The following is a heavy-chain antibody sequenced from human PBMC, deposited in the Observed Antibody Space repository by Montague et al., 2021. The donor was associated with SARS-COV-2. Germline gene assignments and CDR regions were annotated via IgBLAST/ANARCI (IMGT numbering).Heavy chain of an antibody. CDR3: ARERGNDYGDY. J-gene: IGHJ4*02. D-gene: IGHD3-10*01. V-gene: IGHV3-33*01. CDR2: IWYDGSSK. CDR1: GFTFSSYG. Sequence: SLRLSWAASGFTFSSYGMHLVRQAPGKGLEWVAVIWYDGSSKYYADSVKGRFTISRDNSKNTLYLQMNSLRAEDTAVYYCARERGNDYGDYWGQGTLVTVSS.